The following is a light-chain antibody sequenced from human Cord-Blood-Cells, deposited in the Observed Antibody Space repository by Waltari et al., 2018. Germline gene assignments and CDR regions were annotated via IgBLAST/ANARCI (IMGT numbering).Light chain of an antibody. CDR3: QQYNSYSQT. J-gene: IGKJ1*01. CDR2: DAS. CDR1: QSISSW. Sequence: IQMTQSPSTLSASVGDRVTITCRASQSISSWLAWYQQKPGNAPKLLIYDASSLESGVPSRFSGSGSGTEFTLTISSLQPDDFATYYCQQYNSYSQTFGQGTKVEIK. V-gene: IGKV1-5*01.